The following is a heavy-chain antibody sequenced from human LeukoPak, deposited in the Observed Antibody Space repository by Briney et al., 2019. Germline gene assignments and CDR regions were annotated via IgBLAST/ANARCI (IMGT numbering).Heavy chain of an antibody. J-gene: IGHJ3*02. Sequence: SGSTKYSQRFQGRLIITRDTSATTVYMELSSLRSEDTAIYYCARPGYFDSSGYYSADAFDIWGQGTMVTVSS. V-gene: IGHV1-3*01. CDR3: ARPGYFDSSGYYSADAFDI. D-gene: IGHD3-22*01. CDR2: SGST.